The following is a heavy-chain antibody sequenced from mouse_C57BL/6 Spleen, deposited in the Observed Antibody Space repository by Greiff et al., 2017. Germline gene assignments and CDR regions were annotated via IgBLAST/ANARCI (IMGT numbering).Heavy chain of an antibody. CDR3: ARESRDRVFAY. V-gene: IGHV1-69*01. CDR2: IDPSDSYT. Sequence: QVQLQQPGAELVMPGASVKLSCKASGYTFTSYWMHWVKQRPGQGLEWIGEIDPSDSYTNYNQKFKGKSTLTVDKSSSTAYMQLSSLTSEDSAVYYCARESRDRVFAYWGQGTLVTVSA. CDR1: GYTFTSYW. J-gene: IGHJ3*01. D-gene: IGHD2-14*01.